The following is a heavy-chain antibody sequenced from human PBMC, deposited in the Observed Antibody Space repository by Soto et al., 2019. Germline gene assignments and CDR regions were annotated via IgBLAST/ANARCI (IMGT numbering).Heavy chain of an antibody. CDR3: AHRRDEGYSSSWYPLFDY. CDR1: GFSLSTSGVG. CDR2: IYWDDDK. J-gene: IGHJ4*02. Sequence: SGPTLVNPTQTLTLTCTFSGFSLSTSGVGVGWIRQPPGKALEWLALIYWDDDKRYSPSLKSRLTITKDTSKNQVVLTMTNMDPVDTATYYCAHRRDEGYSSSWYPLFDYWGQGTLVTVSS. D-gene: IGHD6-13*01. V-gene: IGHV2-5*02.